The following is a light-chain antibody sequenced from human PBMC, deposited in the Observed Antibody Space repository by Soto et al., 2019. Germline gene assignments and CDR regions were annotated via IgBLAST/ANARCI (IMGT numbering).Light chain of an antibody. V-gene: IGKV3-15*01. CDR2: ATS. J-gene: IGKJ1*01. Sequence: EIVLTQSPGTLSLSPGDSATLSCRASLSVDTDLAWYQQKPGQAPRLLVFATSARATGVPDRFRGSRSGTDFTLTISSLQPEDSATYYCHQYYNRPPWTFGQGTKVDIK. CDR3: HQYYNRPPWT. CDR1: LSVDTD.